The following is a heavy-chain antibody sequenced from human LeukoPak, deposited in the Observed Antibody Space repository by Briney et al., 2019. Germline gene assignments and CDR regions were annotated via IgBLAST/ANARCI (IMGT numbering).Heavy chain of an antibody. CDR3: ARDNPPRTLDAFDI. D-gene: IGHD1-14*01. V-gene: IGHV4-4*07. Sequence: NPSETLSLTCTFSVCSISSYYWSWIRQPAGKGLEWIGRIYTSGSTNYNPSLKSRVTMSVDTSKHQFSLKLSSVTAADTAVYYCARDNPPRTLDAFDIWGQGTMVTVSS. CDR1: VCSISSYY. CDR2: IYTSGST. J-gene: IGHJ3*02.